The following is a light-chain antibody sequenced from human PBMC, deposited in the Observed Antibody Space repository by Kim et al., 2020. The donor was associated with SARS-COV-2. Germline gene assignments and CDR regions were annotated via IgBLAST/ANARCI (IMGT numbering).Light chain of an antibody. V-gene: IGLV3-19*01. CDR3: NSRDSSGNHWV. CDR1: SLRSYY. Sequence: GQTVRITCQGDSLRSYYASWYQQRPGHAPLLVIYGKNNRPSGIPDRFSGSSSGNTASLTITGAQAEDEADYYCNSRDSSGNHWVFGGGTQLTVL. J-gene: IGLJ3*02. CDR2: GKN.